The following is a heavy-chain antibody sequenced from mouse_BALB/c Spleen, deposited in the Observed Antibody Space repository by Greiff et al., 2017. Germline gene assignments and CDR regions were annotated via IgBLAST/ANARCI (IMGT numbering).Heavy chain of an antibody. CDR2: ISSGSSTI. V-gene: IGHV5-17*02. CDR3: ARYDGYYFYAMDY. Sequence: EVKVVESGGGLVQPGGSRKLSCAASGFTFSSFGMHWVRQAPDKGLEWVAYISSGSSTIYYADTVKGRFTISRDNPKNTLFLQMTSLRSEDTAMYYCARYDGYYFYAMDYWGQGTSVTVSS. D-gene: IGHD2-3*01. CDR1: GFTFSSFG. J-gene: IGHJ4*01.